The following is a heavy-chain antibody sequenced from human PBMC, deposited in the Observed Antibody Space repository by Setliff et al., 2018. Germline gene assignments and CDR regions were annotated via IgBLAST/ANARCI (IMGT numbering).Heavy chain of an antibody. Sequence: SETLSLTCAVYGGSFSGYYWSWIRQPPGKGLEWIGEINHSGSTNYNPSLKSRVTISVDTSKNQFSLKLSSVTAADTAVYYCAGGFCYDFWSGHHRRCWFDPWGRGTQVTVSS. CDR2: INHSGST. CDR1: GGSFSGYY. V-gene: IGHV4-34*01. J-gene: IGHJ5*02. D-gene: IGHD3-3*01. CDR3: AGGFCYDFWSGHHRRCWFDP.